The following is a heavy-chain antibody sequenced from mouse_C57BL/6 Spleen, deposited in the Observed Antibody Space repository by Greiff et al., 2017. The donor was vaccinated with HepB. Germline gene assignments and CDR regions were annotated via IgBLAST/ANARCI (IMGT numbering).Heavy chain of an antibody. CDR1: GFTFSSYA. CDR3: TRDPSYYSNYDAMDY. V-gene: IGHV5-9-1*02. CDR2: ISSGGDYI. J-gene: IGHJ4*01. D-gene: IGHD2-5*01. Sequence: EVHLVESGEGLVKPGGSLKLSCAASGFTFSSYAMSWVRQTPEKRLEWVAYISSGGDYIYYADTVKGRFTISRDNVRNTLYLQMSSLKSEDTAMYYCTRDPSYYSNYDAMDYWGQGTSVTVSS.